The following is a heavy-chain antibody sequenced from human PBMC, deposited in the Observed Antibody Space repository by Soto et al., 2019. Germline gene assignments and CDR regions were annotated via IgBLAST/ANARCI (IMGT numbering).Heavy chain of an antibody. D-gene: IGHD2-2*01. V-gene: IGHV3-30-3*01. Sequence: GGSLRLSCAASVFTFSSYAMHWVRQAPGKGLEWVAVISYDGSNKYYADSVKGRFTISRDNSKNTLYLQMNSLRAEDTAVYYCARDQLRYYYYYGMDVWGQGTTVTVSS. CDR1: VFTFSSYA. CDR2: ISYDGSNK. CDR3: ARDQLRYYYYYGMDV. J-gene: IGHJ6*02.